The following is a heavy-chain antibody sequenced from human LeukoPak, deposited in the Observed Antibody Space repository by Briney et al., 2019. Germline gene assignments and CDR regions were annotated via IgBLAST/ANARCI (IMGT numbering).Heavy chain of an antibody. Sequence: GGSLRLSCTASGFTFSGYSMNWVRQAPGKGLEWVSYISSSGGTIYYADSVKGQFTISRDNAMNSLYLRMNSLRAEDTAVYYCARSRATYAFDIWGQGTMVTVSS. V-gene: IGHV3-48*01. CDR1: GFTFSGYS. CDR2: ISSSGGTI. CDR3: ARSRATYAFDI. D-gene: IGHD5-12*01. J-gene: IGHJ3*02.